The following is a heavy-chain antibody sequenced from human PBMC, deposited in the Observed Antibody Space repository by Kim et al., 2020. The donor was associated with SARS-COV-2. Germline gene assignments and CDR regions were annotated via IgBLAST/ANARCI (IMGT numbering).Heavy chain of an antibody. CDR2: IIPIFGTA. D-gene: IGHD3-22*01. J-gene: IGHJ4*02. CDR3: ASDPRYYYDSSGYFDY. V-gene: IGHV1-69*13. CDR1: GGTFSSYA. Sequence: SVKVSCKASGGTFSSYAISWVRQAPGQGLEWMGGIIPIFGTANYAQKFQGRVTITADESTSTAYMELSSLRSEDTAVYYCASDPRYYYDSSGYFDYWGQGTLVTVSS.